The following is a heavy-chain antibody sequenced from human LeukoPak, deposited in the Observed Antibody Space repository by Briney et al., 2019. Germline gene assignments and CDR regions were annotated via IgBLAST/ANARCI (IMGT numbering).Heavy chain of an antibody. CDR2: IGSGGHST. CDR3: ARRYYDSSGFPSDY. D-gene: IGHD3-22*01. Sequence: PGGSLRLSCTASGFTFSNYALSWVRQAPGKGLEWVSAIGSGGHSTYYADSVKGRFTISRDNAKNSLYLQMNSLRAEDTAVYYCARRYYDSSGFPSDYWGQGTLVTVSS. V-gene: IGHV3-23*01. J-gene: IGHJ4*02. CDR1: GFTFSNYA.